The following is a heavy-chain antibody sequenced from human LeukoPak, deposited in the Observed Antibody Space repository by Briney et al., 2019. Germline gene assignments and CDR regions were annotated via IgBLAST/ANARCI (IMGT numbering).Heavy chain of an antibody. J-gene: IGHJ4*02. V-gene: IGHV3-7*01. D-gene: IGHD6-19*01. Sequence: GGSLRLSCAASGFTFSSYAMSWVRQAPGKGLEWVANIKQDGSEKYYVDSVKGRFTISRDNAKNSLYLQMNSLRAEDTAVYYCARVRSSGWYFGYYFDYWGQGTLVTVSS. CDR1: GFTFSSYA. CDR3: ARVRSSGWYFGYYFDY. CDR2: IKQDGSEK.